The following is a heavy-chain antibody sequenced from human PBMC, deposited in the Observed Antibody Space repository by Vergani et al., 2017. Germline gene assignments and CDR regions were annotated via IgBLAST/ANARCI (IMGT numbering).Heavy chain of an antibody. D-gene: IGHD3-3*01. J-gene: IGHJ4*02. CDR3: TSSGDFWSGYYTDY. V-gene: IGHV3-49*04. CDR2: IRSKAYGGTT. CDR1: GFTFGDYA. Sequence: EVQLVESGGGLVQPGRSLRLSCTASGFTFGDYAMSWVRQAPGKGLEWVGFIRSKAYGGTTEYAASVKGRFTISRDDSKSSAYLQMNSLKTEDTAVYYCTSSGDFWSGYYTDYWGQGTLVTVSS.